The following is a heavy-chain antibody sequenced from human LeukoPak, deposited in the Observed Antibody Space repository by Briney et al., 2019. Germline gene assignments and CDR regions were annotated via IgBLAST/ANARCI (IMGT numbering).Heavy chain of an antibody. CDR3: ARDKVRSGSYHTAFDY. V-gene: IGHV4-4*07. CDR2: IYTSGST. CDR1: GGSISSYY. J-gene: IGHJ4*02. D-gene: IGHD1-26*01. Sequence: SETLSLTCTVSGGSISSYYWSWIRQPAGKGLEWIGRIYTSGSTNYNPSLKSRVTMSVDTSKNQFSLKLSSVTAADTAVYYCARDKVRSGSYHTAFDYWGQGTLVTVSS.